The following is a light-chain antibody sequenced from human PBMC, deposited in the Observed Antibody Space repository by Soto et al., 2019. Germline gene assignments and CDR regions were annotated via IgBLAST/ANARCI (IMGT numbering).Light chain of an antibody. J-gene: IGKJ1*01. CDR1: QSVSSN. CDR3: QQYNNWPPMT. V-gene: IGKV3-15*01. Sequence: EIVMTQSPATLSVSPGERATLSCRASQSVSSNLAWYQQKPGQAPRLLIYGASTRATGIPARFSGSGSGTEITLTNSSLQSEDFAVYYCQQYNNWPPMTFGQGTKVEIK. CDR2: GAS.